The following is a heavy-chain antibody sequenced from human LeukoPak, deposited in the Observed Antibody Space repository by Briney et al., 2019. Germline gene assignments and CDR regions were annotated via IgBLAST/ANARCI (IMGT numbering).Heavy chain of an antibody. CDR3: ARTGMGGDVCIDS. CDR2: MNPNSGDT. D-gene: IGHD1-26*01. CDR1: GYTFTNYD. Sequence: GASVEVSCKASGYTFTNYDINWVRQATGQGLEWMGWMNPNSGDTGYAEKFQGRVTMTRDTSTNTAYMELTSLTSDDTAIFYCARTGMGGDVCIDSRGQGTLVTVSS. V-gene: IGHV1-8*01. J-gene: IGHJ5*01.